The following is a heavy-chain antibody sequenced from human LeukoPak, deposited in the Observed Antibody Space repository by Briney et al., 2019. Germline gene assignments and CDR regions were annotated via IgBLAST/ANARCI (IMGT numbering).Heavy chain of an antibody. CDR1: GGSISSYY. CDR3: ARAALHYYYYMDV. J-gene: IGHJ6*03. D-gene: IGHD6-6*01. Sequence: SETLSLTCTVSGGSISSYYWSWIRQPPGKGLEWIGYIYYSGSTNYNPSLKSRVTISVDTSKNQFSLKLSSVTAADTAVYYCARAALHYYYYMDVWGKGTTVTVSS. V-gene: IGHV4-59*01. CDR2: IYYSGST.